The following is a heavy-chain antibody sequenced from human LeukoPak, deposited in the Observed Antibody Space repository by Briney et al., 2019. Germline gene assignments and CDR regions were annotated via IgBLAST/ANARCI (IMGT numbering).Heavy chain of an antibody. J-gene: IGHJ4*02. V-gene: IGHV3-7*03. CDR2: IKKDGSEK. CDR3: TTDTWYSAGH. Sequence: GGSLRLSCAASGFTFSGSWMAWIRQAPGKGLEWVAIIKKDGSEKYYVDSMKGRFTISRDNAKNSLFLQMNSLRAEDTAIYYCTTDTWYSAGHWGQGTLVTVSS. D-gene: IGHD2-15*01. CDR1: GFTFSGSW.